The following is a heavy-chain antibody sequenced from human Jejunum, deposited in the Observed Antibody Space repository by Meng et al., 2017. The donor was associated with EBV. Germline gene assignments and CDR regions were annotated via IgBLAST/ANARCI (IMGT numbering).Heavy chain of an antibody. D-gene: IGHD3-16*01. Sequence: GQLVGSGGGLVQPGGSLRLSCVGSGYTFSNYWMHWVRQTPGKGLVWVSRINEDGTHADYADSVKGRFTISRDNAKNTLTLQMNSLRVEDTAVYYCSRDLRGPFDYWGQGTLVTV. CDR2: INEDGTHA. V-gene: IGHV3-74*01. CDR3: SRDLRGPFDY. J-gene: IGHJ4*02. CDR1: GYTFSNYW.